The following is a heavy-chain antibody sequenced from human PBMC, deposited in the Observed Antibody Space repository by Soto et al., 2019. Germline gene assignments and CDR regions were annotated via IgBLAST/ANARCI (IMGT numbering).Heavy chain of an antibody. CDR3: SRDPSGDYFFDD. Sequence: GSLRLSCAASGFTFSSYSMNWVRQAPGKGLEWVSSISSSSSYIYYADSVKGRFTISRDNAKNSLYLQMNSLRAEDTAVYYCSRDPSGDYFFDDWGQGTLVPVSS. CDR1: GFTFSSYS. V-gene: IGHV3-21*01. J-gene: IGHJ4*02. CDR2: ISSSSSYI. D-gene: IGHD4-17*01.